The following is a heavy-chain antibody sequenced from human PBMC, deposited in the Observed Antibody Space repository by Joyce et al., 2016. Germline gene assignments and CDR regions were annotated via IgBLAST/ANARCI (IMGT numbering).Heavy chain of an antibody. D-gene: IGHD2-8*01. Sequence: QVQLVESGGGVVQPGFTFSSHSMHWVRQSPGKGLEWVAVMSFGGGNKYYADSVQGRFTISRDISSNTLYLQMNSLRAEDSAVYYCARDYANWALDYWGQGTLVTVSS. CDR1: FTFSSHS. V-gene: IGHV3-30-3*01. CDR2: MSFGGGNK. J-gene: IGHJ4*02. CDR3: ARDYANWALDY.